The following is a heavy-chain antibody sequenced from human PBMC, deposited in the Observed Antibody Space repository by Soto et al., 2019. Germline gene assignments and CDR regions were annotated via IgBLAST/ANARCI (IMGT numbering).Heavy chain of an antibody. CDR1: GFTFSSYG. CDR2: IWYDGSNK. V-gene: IGHV3-33*01. D-gene: IGHD1-26*01. J-gene: IGHJ3*02. CDR3: ARGIVGASHAFDI. Sequence: HPGGSLRLSCAASGFTFSSYGMHWVRQAPGKGLEWVAVIWYDGSNKYYADSVKGRFTISRGNSKNTLYLQMNSLRAEDMALYYCARGIVGASHAFDIWGQGTMVTVSS.